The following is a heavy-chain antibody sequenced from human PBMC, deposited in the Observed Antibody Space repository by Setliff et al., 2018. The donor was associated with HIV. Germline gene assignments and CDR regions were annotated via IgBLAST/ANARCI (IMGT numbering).Heavy chain of an antibody. CDR2: VYTSGST. Sequence: SETLSLTCTVSGGSISSDYWSWIRQPPGKGLEWIGHVYTSGSTDYNPSLNSQLTISIDTSRNQFSLRLNSVTAADTAVYFCARVGLAYSGDMDVWGKGTTVTVSS. V-gene: IGHV4-4*08. D-gene: IGHD2-21*01. CDR3: ARVGLAYSGDMDV. J-gene: IGHJ6*03. CDR1: GGSISSDY.